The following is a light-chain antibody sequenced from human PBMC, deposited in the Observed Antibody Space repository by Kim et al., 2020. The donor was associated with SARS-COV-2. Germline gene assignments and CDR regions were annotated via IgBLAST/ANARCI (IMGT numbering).Light chain of an antibody. V-gene: IGLV3-19*01. CDR1: SLRSYY. Sequence: VALGQKVRIAWQGDSLRSYYATWYQQKPGQAPILVIYGKNNRPSGIQDRFSGTSSGNTASLTITGTQAGDEADYYCNSRDSNDNVVFGGGTQLTVL. CDR3: NSRDSNDNVV. J-gene: IGLJ2*01. CDR2: GKN.